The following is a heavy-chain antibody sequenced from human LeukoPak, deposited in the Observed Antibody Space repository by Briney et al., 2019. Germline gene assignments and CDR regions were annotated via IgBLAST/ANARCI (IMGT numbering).Heavy chain of an antibody. V-gene: IGHV4-39*01. CDR3: ARHTSIIVINS. D-gene: IGHD3-22*01. Sequence: SETLSLTCTVSGGSISNTGGYWGWIRQSPGKGLEWIGTISHSGTTYSNPSLTGRVTISADTSKNQFSLRLTSVTAAETAVYFCARHTSIIVINSWGQGTLVSVSS. CDR2: ISHSGTT. J-gene: IGHJ4*02. CDR1: GGSISNTGGY.